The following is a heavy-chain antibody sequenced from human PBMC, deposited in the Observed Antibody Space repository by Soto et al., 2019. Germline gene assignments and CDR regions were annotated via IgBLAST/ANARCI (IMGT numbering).Heavy chain of an antibody. CDR1: GYTFTNYA. D-gene: IGHD3-10*01. CDR2: ITPGNGNT. V-gene: IGHV1-3*01. Sequence: ASVKVSCKASGYTFTNYAMHWVRQAPGQRLEWMGWITPGNGNTKYSQNLQGRVSITRDTSASTAYMELSSLRSEDTAVYYCGRPNDYSGSGKGLDCWGQGTLVTVSS. J-gene: IGHJ4*02. CDR3: GRPNDYSGSGKGLDC.